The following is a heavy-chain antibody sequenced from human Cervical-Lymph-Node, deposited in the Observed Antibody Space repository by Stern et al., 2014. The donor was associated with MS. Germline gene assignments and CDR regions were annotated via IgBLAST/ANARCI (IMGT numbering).Heavy chain of an antibody. V-gene: IGHV3-21*01. CDR3: ARYRETGGINGVCYV. J-gene: IGHJ4*02. Sequence: EVQLVESGGGLVKPGWSLRLSCAASGFTFSDSSMNWVRQAPGKGLEWVSSISSSSSFIYYADSVKGRFTISRDNARNSLYLQMSSLRAEDTATYYCARYRETGGINGVCYVWGQGTLVTVSS. D-gene: IGHD2-8*01. CDR2: ISSSSSFI. CDR1: GFTFSDSS.